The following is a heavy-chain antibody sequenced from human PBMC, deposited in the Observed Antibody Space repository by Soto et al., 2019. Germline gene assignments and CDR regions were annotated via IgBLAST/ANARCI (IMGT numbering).Heavy chain of an antibody. Sequence: QVQLVESGGGVVQPGGSLRLSCAASGFTFSSHGFHWVRRASGKGLEWVAIIWYDGSKNYYADSVKGRFTISKDNSKSTLFLQLTSLRGEDTAVYYCARDRSTYLDIWGQGTLVTVSS. J-gene: IGHJ4*02. CDR1: GFTFSSHG. CDR3: ARDRSTYLDI. CDR2: IWYDGSKN. V-gene: IGHV3-33*01.